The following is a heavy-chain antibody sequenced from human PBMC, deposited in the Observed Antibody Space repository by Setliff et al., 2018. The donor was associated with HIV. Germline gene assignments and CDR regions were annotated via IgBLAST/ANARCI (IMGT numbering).Heavy chain of an antibody. Sequence: PSETLSLTCNVSGFSFRNSFYNWGWIRQPPGMGLEWIGTIYYSGTTYYNPSLKSRVTMSIDTSQNQFSLKLTSVTATDTAVYYCARHRYSSSINWFDPWGQGTPVTVSS. CDR1: GFSFRNSFYN. J-gene: IGHJ5*02. V-gene: IGHV4-39*01. CDR2: IYYSGTT. D-gene: IGHD6-13*01. CDR3: ARHRYSSSINWFDP.